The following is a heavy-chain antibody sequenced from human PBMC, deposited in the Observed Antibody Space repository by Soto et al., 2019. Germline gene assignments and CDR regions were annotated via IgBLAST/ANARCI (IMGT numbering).Heavy chain of an antibody. CDR3: VTESTPPFFDS. Sequence: PGGSLTLSCVGPGFTLNIYAVHWVRQAPGKGMEWVGVIWYDGLRETYADSVRGRFTISRDSSTNTIYLQMNSLRAEDTANYFCVTESTPPFFDSWGQGTQVTVSS. V-gene: IGHV3-33*01. J-gene: IGHJ4*02. D-gene: IGHD2-15*01. CDR2: IWYDGLRE. CDR1: GFTLNIYA.